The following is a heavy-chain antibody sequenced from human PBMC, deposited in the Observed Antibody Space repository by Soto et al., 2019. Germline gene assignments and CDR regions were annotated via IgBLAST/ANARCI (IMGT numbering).Heavy chain of an antibody. CDR2: ISASGSYT. CDR3: AKTIGPAGIDAFDV. CDR1: GFTLRSYA. J-gene: IGHJ3*01. Sequence: EVQLLESGGALIQEGGSLRLSCGASGFTLRSYALTWVRQGPGQGLEWVSVISASGSYTFFRDSVKGRFTISRDTSKHTLYLQMTSLRVEDTAVYYCAKTIGPAGIDAFDVWGRGTMVTVSS. D-gene: IGHD2-2*02. V-gene: IGHV3-23*01.